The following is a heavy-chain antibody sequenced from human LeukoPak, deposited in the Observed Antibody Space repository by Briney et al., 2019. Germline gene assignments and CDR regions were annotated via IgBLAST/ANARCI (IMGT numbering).Heavy chain of an antibody. J-gene: IGHJ6*03. CDR1: GYSFTSYW. V-gene: IGHV5-51*01. CDR2: IYPGDSDT. CDR3: AIHGRCITGNLAGYCYYYMHV. D-gene: IGHD1-20*01. Sequence: GESLKISCKGSGYSFTSYWIGWVRQMRGKGLEWMGIIYPGDSDTRYSPSFQGQVTVSADKSISTAYLQWSSLKASDNAMYYCAIHGRCITGNLAGYCYYYMHVWGKGTTVTVSS.